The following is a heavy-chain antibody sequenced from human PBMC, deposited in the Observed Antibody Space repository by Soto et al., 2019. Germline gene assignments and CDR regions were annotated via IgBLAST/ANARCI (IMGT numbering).Heavy chain of an antibody. CDR2: IIPILGIA. J-gene: IGHJ4*02. CDR1: GGTFSSYT. CDR3: ARSRAARSGIYDFDY. D-gene: IGHD6-6*01. Sequence: ASVKVSCKASGGTFSSYTISWVRQAPGQGLEWMGRIIPILGIANYAQKFQGRVTITADKSTSTAYMELSSLRSEDTAVYYCARSRAARSGIYDFDYWGQGTLVTVSS. V-gene: IGHV1-69*02.